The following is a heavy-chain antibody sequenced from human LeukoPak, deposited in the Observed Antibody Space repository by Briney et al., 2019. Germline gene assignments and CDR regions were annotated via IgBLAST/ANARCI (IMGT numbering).Heavy chain of an antibody. CDR2: IYYSGST. J-gene: IGHJ4*02. CDR1: GGSISSYY. CDR3: AREGHYYDSSGSSYYFDY. Sequence: PSETLSLTCTVSGGSISSYYWSWIRQPPGKGLEWIGYIYYSGSTNYNPSLKSRVTISVDTSKNQFSLKLSSVTAADTAVYYCAREGHYYDSSGSSYYFDYWGQGTLVTVSS. V-gene: IGHV4-59*01. D-gene: IGHD3-22*01.